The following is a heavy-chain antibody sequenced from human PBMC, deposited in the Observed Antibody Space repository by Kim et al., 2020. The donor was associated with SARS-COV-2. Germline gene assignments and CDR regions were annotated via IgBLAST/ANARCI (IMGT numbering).Heavy chain of an antibody. CDR2: INANNGST. D-gene: IGHD3-10*01. V-gene: IGHV1-18*01. CDR3: ARDEYHYGSGSFAY. CDR1: GYTFTSYG. Sequence: ASVKVSCKASGYTFTSYGIHWVRQAPGQGLEWMGWINANNGSTNYAQKLQGRVTMTTDTSTSTAYMELRSLRSDDTAVYYCARDEYHYGSGSFAYWGQGTLVSVSS. J-gene: IGHJ4*02.